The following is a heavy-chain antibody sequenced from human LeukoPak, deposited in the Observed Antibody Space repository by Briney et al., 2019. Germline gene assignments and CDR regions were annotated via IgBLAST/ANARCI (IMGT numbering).Heavy chain of an antibody. CDR2: IRSKANSYAT. Sequence: GGSLRLSCAASGFTFSGSAMHWVRQASGKGLEWVGRIRSKANSYATAYAASVKGRFTISRDDSKNTAYLQMNSLKTEDTAVYYCTRFIAARRRNDALDIWGQGTMVTVSS. J-gene: IGHJ3*02. V-gene: IGHV3-73*01. CDR3: TRFIAARRRNDALDI. CDR1: GFTFSGSA. D-gene: IGHD6-6*01.